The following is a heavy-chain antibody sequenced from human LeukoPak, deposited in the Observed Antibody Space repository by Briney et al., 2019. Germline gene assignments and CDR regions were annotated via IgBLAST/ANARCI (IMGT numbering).Heavy chain of an antibody. V-gene: IGHV4-39*01. CDR3: ARQYYDYVWGSPQRFDP. D-gene: IGHD3-16*01. J-gene: IGHJ5*02. Sequence: SETLSLACTVSGGSISSSSYYWGWIRQPPGKGLEWIGSIYYSGSTYYNPSLKSRVTISVDTSKNQFSLKLSSVTAADTAVYYCARQYYDYVWGSPQRFDPWGQGTLVTVSS. CDR1: GGSISSSSYY. CDR2: IYYSGST.